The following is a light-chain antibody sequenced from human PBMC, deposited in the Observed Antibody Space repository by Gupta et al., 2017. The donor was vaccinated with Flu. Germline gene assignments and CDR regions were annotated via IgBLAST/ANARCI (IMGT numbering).Light chain of an antibody. J-gene: IGKJ1*01. CDR2: QAS. V-gene: IGKV1-5*03. CDR1: QSSSRW. Sequence: DIQMTQSPSTLSASVGDRVTSTCRASQSSSRWLAWYQQKPGKAPNLLIYQASRGEGSATCWFSGGGYTKELTLTSSSRQDDYFAYFYDQYDKYYPTFGQGAKVEIK. CDR3: DQYDKYYPT.